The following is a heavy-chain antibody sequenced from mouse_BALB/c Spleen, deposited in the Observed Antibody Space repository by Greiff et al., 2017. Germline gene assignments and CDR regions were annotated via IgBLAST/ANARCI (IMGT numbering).Heavy chain of an antibody. CDR2: INSNGGST. D-gene: IGHD2-3*01. V-gene: IGHV5-6-3*01. CDR1: GFTFSSYG. J-gene: IGHJ3*01. CDR3: ASRDGYYLSWFAY. Sequence: LMESGGGLVQPGGSLKLSCAASGFTFSSYGMSWVRQTPDKRLELVATINSNGGSTYYPDSVKGRFTISRDNAKNTLYLQMSSLKSEDTAMYYCASRDGYYLSWFAYWGQGTLVTVSA.